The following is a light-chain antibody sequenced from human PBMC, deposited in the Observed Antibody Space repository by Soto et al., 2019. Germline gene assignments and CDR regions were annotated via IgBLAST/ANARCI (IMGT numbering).Light chain of an antibody. CDR1: QGISNY. CDR3: QKYDRAPFT. CDR2: GAS. V-gene: IGKV1-27*01. J-gene: IGKJ3*01. Sequence: DIQMTQSPSSLSAYLGDRVTITCRASQGISNYLAWYQQKPGRLPKLLLFGASTLQSGVPARFSGSGSGTLVTLTINGLRPEDVATYYCQKYDRAPFTCGPGTKVDFK.